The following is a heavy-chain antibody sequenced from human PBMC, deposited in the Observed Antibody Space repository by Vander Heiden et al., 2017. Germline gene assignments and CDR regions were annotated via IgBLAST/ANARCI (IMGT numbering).Heavy chain of an antibody. Sequence: EVQLVESGGDLVQPGRSLRLSCAASGFTCDDYAMHWVRQAPGKGLEWVSGISWNSGSIGYADSVKGRFTISRDNAKNSPYLQMNSLRTEDTALYYCAKASEYSSSSGGFDYWGQGTLVTVSS. CDR3: AKASEYSSSSGGFDY. CDR1: GFTCDDYA. CDR2: ISWNSGSI. J-gene: IGHJ4*02. D-gene: IGHD6-6*01. V-gene: IGHV3-9*01.